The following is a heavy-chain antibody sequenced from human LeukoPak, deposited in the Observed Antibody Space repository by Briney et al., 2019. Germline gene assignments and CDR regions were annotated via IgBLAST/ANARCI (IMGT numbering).Heavy chain of an antibody. V-gene: IGHV4-61*02. CDR2: IYTSGST. J-gene: IGHJ4*02. D-gene: IGHD3-10*01. CDR1: GGSISSGSYY. CDR3: ARFSGSYYIGVDY. Sequence: SQTLSLTCTVSGGSISSGSYYWSWIRQPAGKGLERIGRIYTSGSTNYNPSLKSRVTISVDTSKNQFSLKLSSVTAADTAVYYCARFSGSYYIGVDYWGQGTLVTVSS.